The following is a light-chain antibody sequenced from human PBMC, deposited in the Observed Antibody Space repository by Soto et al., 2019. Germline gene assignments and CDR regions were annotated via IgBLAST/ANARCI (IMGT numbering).Light chain of an antibody. CDR2: GAS. J-gene: IGKJ2*01. Sequence: EIVLTQSPGTLSLSPGERATLSCRASQSVSSSYLAWYQQKPGQAPRLLIYGASSRATCIPDRFSGSGSGTYFTVTISRLEPEDFAVYYCQQYGSSYTFGQGTKLEIK. CDR1: QSVSSSY. CDR3: QQYGSSYT. V-gene: IGKV3-20*01.